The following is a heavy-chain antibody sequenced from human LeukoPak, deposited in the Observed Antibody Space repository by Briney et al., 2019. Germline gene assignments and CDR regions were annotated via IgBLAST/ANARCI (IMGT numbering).Heavy chain of an antibody. CDR1: GFTFSSYS. CDR3: ARDGDFWSGYSTNWFDP. D-gene: IGHD3-3*01. CDR2: ISGSSYYI. V-gene: IGHV3-21*01. J-gene: IGHJ5*02. Sequence: PGGSLRLSCAASGFTFSSYSMNWVRQAPGKGLEWVSSISGSSYYIYYADSVKGRFTISRDNAKNSLYLQMNGLRAEDTAVYYCARDGDFWSGYSTNWFDPWGQGTLVTVSS.